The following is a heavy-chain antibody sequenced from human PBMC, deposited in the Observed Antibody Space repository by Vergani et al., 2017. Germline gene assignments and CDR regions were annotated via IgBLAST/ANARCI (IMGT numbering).Heavy chain of an antibody. J-gene: IGHJ6*03. CDR1: GGTFSSYA. V-gene: IGHV1-69*01. Sequence: QVQLVQSGAEVKKPGSSVKVSCKASGGTFSSYAISWVRQAPGQGLEWMGGIIPSFGTANYAQKFQGRVTITADESTSTAYMELSSLRSEDTAVYYGARVNDFWSGYYSGVYYYYYMDVWGKGTTVTVSS. D-gene: IGHD3-3*01. CDR2: IIPSFGTA. CDR3: ARVNDFWSGYYSGVYYYYYMDV.